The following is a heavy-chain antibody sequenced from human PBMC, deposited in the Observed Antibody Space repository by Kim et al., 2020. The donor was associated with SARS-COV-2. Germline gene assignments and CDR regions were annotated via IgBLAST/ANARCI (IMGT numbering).Heavy chain of an antibody. CDR2: ISYDGSNK. CDR3: ARGPVPGGLRYFDWLLPLDY. Sequence: GGSLRLSCAASGFTFSSYAMHWVRQAPGKGLEWVAVISYDGSNKYYADSVKGRFTISRDNSKNTLYLQMNSLRAEDTAVYYCARGPVPGGLRYFDWLLPLDYWGQGTLVTVSS. D-gene: IGHD3-9*01. J-gene: IGHJ4*02. CDR1: GFTFSSYA. V-gene: IGHV3-30-3*01.